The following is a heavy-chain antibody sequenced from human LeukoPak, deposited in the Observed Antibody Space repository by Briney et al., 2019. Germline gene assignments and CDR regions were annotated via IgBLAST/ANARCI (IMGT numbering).Heavy chain of an antibody. J-gene: IGHJ4*02. Sequence: SETLSLTCTVSGGSISGSYWSWIRQPPGKGLELVGYISDSGSNYHKPSLNGRATLSLDTSKNQFSLELTSVTAADTAVYFCARHSAVVATDYWGQGTLVTVSS. CDR3: ARHSAVVATDY. CDR2: ISDSGSN. CDR1: GGSISGSY. D-gene: IGHD2-15*01. V-gene: IGHV4-59*08.